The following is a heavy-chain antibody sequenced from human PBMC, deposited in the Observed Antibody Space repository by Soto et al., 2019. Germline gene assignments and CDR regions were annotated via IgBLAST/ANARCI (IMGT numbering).Heavy chain of an antibody. CDR2: IWYDGSNK. D-gene: IGHD3-10*01. J-gene: IGHJ3*02. Sequence: GGSLRLSCAASGFTFSSYGMHWVRQAPGKGLEWVAVIWYDGSNKYYADSVKGRFTISRDNSKNTLYLQMNSLRAEDTAVYYCAREGPTTMVRDYAFDIWGQGTMVTVSS. CDR1: GFTFSSYG. V-gene: IGHV3-33*01. CDR3: AREGPTTMVRDYAFDI.